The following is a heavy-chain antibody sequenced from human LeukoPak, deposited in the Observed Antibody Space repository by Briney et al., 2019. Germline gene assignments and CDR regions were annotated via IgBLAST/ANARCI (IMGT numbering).Heavy chain of an antibody. D-gene: IGHD6-13*01. CDR3: ATTSPDIAAAYYFDY. Sequence: RASVKVSCKASGYTFTSYYMHWVRQAPGQGLEWMGIINPSGGSTSYAQKFQGRVTMTEDTSTDTAYMELSSLRSEDTAVYYCATTSPDIAAAYYFDYWGQGTLVTVSS. CDR1: GYTFTSYY. CDR2: INPSGGST. V-gene: IGHV1-46*01. J-gene: IGHJ4*02.